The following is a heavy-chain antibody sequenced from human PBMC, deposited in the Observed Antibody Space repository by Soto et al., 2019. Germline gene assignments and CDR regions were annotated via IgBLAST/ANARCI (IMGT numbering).Heavy chain of an antibody. CDR1: GGTFSSYA. D-gene: IGHD3-10*01. CDR2: IIPIFGTA. CDR3: ARGPRGFGELLSHYDYCMDV. J-gene: IGHJ6*02. V-gene: IGHV1-69*01. Sequence: QVQLVQAGAEVKKPGSSVKVSCKASGGTFSSYAISWVRQAPGQGLEWMGGIIPIFGTANYAQKFQGSVTITADESTSTAYMELSRLRAEGTAVYYCARGPRGFGELLSHYDYCMDVWGQGTTVTVS.